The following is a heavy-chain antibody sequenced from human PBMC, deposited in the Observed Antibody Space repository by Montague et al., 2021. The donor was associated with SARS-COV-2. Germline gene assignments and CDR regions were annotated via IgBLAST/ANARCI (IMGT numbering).Heavy chain of an antibody. CDR2: TYYRSMWKS. CDR3: VRGIEAAGSYDY. Sequence: CAISGDSVSSNSATWNWIRQSPSRGLEWLGRTYYRSMWKSDYARSVKSRIAINPDTSMNQFSLRPSSVTPEDTALYYCVRGIEAAGSYDYWGQGTLVTVSS. J-gene: IGHJ4*02. V-gene: IGHV6-1*01. CDR1: GDSVSSNSAT. D-gene: IGHD6-13*01.